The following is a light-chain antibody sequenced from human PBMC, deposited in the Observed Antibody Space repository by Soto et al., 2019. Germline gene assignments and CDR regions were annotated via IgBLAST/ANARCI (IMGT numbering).Light chain of an antibody. J-gene: IGLJ3*02. CDR2: END. Sequence: QSVLTQPPSVSAAPGQKVTISCSGSSSNIENNYVSWYQQFPGTAPRVLIYENDKRPSGIPDRFSGSKSGTSATLGITGLQTGDGDDYYCGSYDGSLGGLVFGGGTKVNVL. CDR3: GSYDGSLGGLV. CDR1: SSNIENNY. V-gene: IGLV1-51*02.